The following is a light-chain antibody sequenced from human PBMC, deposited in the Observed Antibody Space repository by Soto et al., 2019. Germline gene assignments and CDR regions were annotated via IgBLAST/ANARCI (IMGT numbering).Light chain of an antibody. CDR1: QSISGW. J-gene: IGKJ2*01. CDR3: QQYNSYPYT. CDR2: DAS. Sequence: DIQMTQSPSTLSASVGDTVSITCRASQSISGWMAWYQQKPGKVPKLLIFDASSLESGVPSRFIGSGSGTIFTCTISGLQPGDFATYYCQQYNSYPYTFGQGTKLEI. V-gene: IGKV1-5*01.